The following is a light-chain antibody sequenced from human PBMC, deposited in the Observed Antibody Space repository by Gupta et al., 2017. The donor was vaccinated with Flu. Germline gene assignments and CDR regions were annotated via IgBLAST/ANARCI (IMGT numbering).Light chain of an antibody. J-gene: IGKJ2*01. CDR1: ESLVYSDGKTY. Sequence: AVMTQSPLSLPVTLGQPASISCRSSESLVYSDGKTYLNWYHQRPGQSPRRLIYKVSNRASGVPDRFGGSGSDTDFTLTISRVDAEDVVFYYCMRATHWPYTFGQGTRLEIK. V-gene: IGKV2-30*01. CDR3: MRATHWPYT. CDR2: KVS.